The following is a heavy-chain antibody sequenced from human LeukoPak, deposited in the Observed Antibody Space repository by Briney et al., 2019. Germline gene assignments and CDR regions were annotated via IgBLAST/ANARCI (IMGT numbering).Heavy chain of an antibody. Sequence: SSETLSLTCTVSGGSISSYYWSWIRQPPGKGLEWIGYIYYSGSTNYNPSLKSRVTISVDTSKNQFSLKLNSLTAADTAAYYCARQVATKGEWAFDVWGQGTMVTVSS. J-gene: IGHJ3*01. D-gene: IGHD5-12*01. CDR1: GGSISSYY. CDR2: IYYSGST. V-gene: IGHV4-59*08. CDR3: ARQVATKGEWAFDV.